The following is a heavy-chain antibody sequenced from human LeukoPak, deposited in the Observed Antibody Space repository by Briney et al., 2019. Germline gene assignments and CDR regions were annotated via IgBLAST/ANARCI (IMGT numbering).Heavy chain of an antibody. CDR1: GFTFSSYA. CDR2: ISGSGGST. J-gene: IGHJ4*02. V-gene: IGHV3-23*01. D-gene: IGHD3-3*01. CDR3: AKERDYDFWSGPLFDY. Sequence: GGSLRLSCAASGFTFSSYAMSWVRQAPGKGLEGVSAISGSGGSTYYADSVKGRFTISRDNSKNTLYLQMNSLRAEDTAVYYCAKERDYDFWSGPLFDYWGQGTLVTVSS.